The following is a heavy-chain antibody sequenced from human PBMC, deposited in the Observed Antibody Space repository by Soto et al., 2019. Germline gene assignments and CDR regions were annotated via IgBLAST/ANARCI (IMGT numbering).Heavy chain of an antibody. J-gene: IGHJ6*02. D-gene: IGHD1-1*01. Sequence: ASVKVSCKASGYTFTSYAMHWVRQAPGQRLEWMGWINAGNGNTKYSQKFQGRVTITRDTSASTAYMELSSLRSEDTAVYYCARGRGQRSLQLRDYYYYGMDVWGQGNTVTVSS. CDR2: INAGNGNT. CDR3: ARGRGQRSLQLRDYYYYGMDV. V-gene: IGHV1-3*01. CDR1: GYTFTSYA.